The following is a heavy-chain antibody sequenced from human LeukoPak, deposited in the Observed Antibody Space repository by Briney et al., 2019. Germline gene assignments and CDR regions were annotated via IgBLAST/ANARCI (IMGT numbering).Heavy chain of an antibody. Sequence: GGSLRLSCAASGFTFSSYGMHWVRQAPGKGQEWVAFIRYDGSNKYYADSVKGRFTISRDNSKNTLYLQMNSLRAEDTAVYYCAKDSITIFGVVGAFDIWGQGTMVTVSS. J-gene: IGHJ3*02. CDR1: GFTFSSYG. D-gene: IGHD3-3*01. V-gene: IGHV3-30*02. CDR2: IRYDGSNK. CDR3: AKDSITIFGVVGAFDI.